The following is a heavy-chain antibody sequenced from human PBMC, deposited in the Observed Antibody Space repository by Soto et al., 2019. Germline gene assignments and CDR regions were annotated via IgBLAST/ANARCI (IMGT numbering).Heavy chain of an antibody. CDR1: GFTFSSYD. CDR3: ARSPPGGYHYYYGLDV. CDR2: IGTAGDT. V-gene: IGHV3-13*04. Sequence: EVQLVESGGGLVQPGGSLRLSCAASGFTFSSYDMHWVRQATGKGLEWVSAIGTAGDTYYPGSVKGRFTISRENAKNSLYLQMNRLSAGDTAVYYCARSPPGGYHYYYGLDVWGQGTTVTVSS. J-gene: IGHJ6*02. D-gene: IGHD3-22*01.